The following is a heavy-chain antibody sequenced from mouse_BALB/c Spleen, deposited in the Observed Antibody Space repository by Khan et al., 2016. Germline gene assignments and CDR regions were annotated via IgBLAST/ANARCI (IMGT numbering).Heavy chain of an antibody. V-gene: IGHV9-2-1*01. J-gene: IGHJ4*01. CDR3: SSRDFDTVDS. CDR1: GYTFTDYS. CDR2: INTETGEP. Sequence: QIQLVQSGPELKKPGETVKISCKASGYTFTDYSMHWVKQAPGKGLKWMGWINTETGEPTYADDFKGRFAFSLETYATTAYLQINNLKNEDTATYFCSSRDFDTVDSWGHGTSVTVSS.